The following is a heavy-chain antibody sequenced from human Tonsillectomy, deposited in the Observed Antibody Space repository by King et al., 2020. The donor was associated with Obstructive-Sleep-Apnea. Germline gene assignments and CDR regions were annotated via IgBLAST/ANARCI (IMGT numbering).Heavy chain of an antibody. V-gene: IGHV3-9*01. CDR1: GFTFDDYG. J-gene: IGHJ4*02. CDR2: MSWNSGSI. CDR3: AKSYRSGWYVPFDY. Sequence: VQLVESGGDLVQPGRSLRLSCAASGFTFDDYGMHWVRQAPGKGLEWVSGMSWNSGSIGDADSVKGRYTISRDNAKNSLYLQMNSLRTEDTALYYCAKSYRSGWYVPFDYWGQGTPVTVSS. D-gene: IGHD6-19*01.